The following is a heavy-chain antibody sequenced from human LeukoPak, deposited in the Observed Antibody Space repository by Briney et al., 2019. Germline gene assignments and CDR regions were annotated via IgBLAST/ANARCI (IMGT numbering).Heavy chain of an antibody. V-gene: IGHV4-4*02. Sequence: PSETLSLTCAVSGGSISSSNWWSWVRQPPGKGLEWIGEIYHSGSTNYNPSLKSRVTISVDKSKNQFSLKLSSVTAADTAVYYCASHLTGYYNPLGAFDIWGQGTMVTVSS. CDR2: IYHSGST. J-gene: IGHJ3*02. CDR3: ASHLTGYYNPLGAFDI. CDR1: GGSISSSNW. D-gene: IGHD3-9*01.